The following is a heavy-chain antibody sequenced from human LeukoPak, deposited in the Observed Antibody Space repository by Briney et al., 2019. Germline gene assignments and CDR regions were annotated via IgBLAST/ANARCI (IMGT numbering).Heavy chain of an antibody. V-gene: IGHV1-46*01. CDR1: GFKFTNFY. D-gene: IGHD6-6*01. J-gene: IGHJ5*02. Sequence: ASVKISCKASGFKFTNFYFHWVRQAPGQGLEWMGIINPSGGTTTYARKFQGNITMTRDTSTSTVYMEMTSLTSEDTAVYYCARSEYSKSIWFDPWGQGTLVTVSS. CDR3: ARSEYSKSIWFDP. CDR2: INPSGGTT.